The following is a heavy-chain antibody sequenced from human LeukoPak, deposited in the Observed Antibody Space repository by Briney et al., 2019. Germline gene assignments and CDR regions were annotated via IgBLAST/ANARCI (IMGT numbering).Heavy chain of an antibody. Sequence: GGSLRLSCAASGFTFSSYSMNWVRQAPGKGLEWVSSISSSSYIYYADSVKGRFTISRDNAKNSLYLQMNSLRAEDTAVYYCASENSSGWTYYYYYYGMDVWGQGTTVTVSS. J-gene: IGHJ6*02. D-gene: IGHD6-19*01. CDR3: ASENSSGWTYYYYYYGMDV. V-gene: IGHV3-21*01. CDR2: ISSSSYI. CDR1: GFTFSSYS.